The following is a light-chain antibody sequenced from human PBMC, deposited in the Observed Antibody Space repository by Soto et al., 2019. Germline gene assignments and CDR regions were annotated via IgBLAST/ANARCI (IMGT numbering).Light chain of an antibody. V-gene: IGKV3-11*01. J-gene: IGKJ4*02. CDR3: QQRNHWQST. CDR2: DAS. Sequence: EIVLTQSPATLSLSPGERATISCRASQSVSSYLAWYQQKPGQAPRLLIYDASNRASGIPTRFCGSRSGTDFTLTISSLAPDDFLVYYCQQRNHWQSTFGGGTKVQIK. CDR1: QSVSSY.